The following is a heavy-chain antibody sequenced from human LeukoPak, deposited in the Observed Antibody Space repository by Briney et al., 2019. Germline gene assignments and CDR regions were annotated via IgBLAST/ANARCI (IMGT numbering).Heavy chain of an antibody. CDR2: IYPGDSDT. J-gene: IGHJ6*03. D-gene: IGHD6-13*01. Sequence: GASLKISCKGSGYSFTSYWIGWVRQMPGKGLEWIGIIYPGDSDTRCSPSFQGQVTISADKSISTAYLQWSSLKASDTAMYYCARQQQLVLYRAYYYYYMDVWGKGTTVTVSS. V-gene: IGHV5-51*01. CDR1: GYSFTSYW. CDR3: ARQQQLVLYRAYYYYYMDV.